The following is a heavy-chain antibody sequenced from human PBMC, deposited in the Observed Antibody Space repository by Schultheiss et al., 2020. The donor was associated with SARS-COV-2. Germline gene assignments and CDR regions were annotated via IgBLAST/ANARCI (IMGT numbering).Heavy chain of an antibody. Sequence: GGSLRLSCVASGFTFSSYAMHWVRQAPGKGLEWVAVISYDGSNKYYADSVKGRFTISRDNSKNTLYLQMNSLRAEDTAVYYCARDLMSSSWYETYYGMDVWGQGTTVTVSS. CDR3: ARDLMSSSWYETYYGMDV. D-gene: IGHD6-13*01. J-gene: IGHJ6*02. CDR2: ISYDGSNK. CDR1: GFTFSSYA. V-gene: IGHV3-30*11.